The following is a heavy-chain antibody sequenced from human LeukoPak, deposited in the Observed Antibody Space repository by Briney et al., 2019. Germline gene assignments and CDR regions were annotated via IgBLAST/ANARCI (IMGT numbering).Heavy chain of an antibody. CDR2: INHSGST. D-gene: IGHD1-26*01. V-gene: IGHV4-34*01. CDR3: ARGSLRVGPRNWFDP. CDR1: GGSFSGYY. J-gene: IGHJ5*02. Sequence: SETLSLTCAVYGGSFSGYYWSWIRQPPGKGLEWIGEINHSGSTNYNPSPPSRVTISVDTSKNHFSLKLSSATAADTAVYYCARGSLRVGPRNWFDPWGQGTLVTVSS.